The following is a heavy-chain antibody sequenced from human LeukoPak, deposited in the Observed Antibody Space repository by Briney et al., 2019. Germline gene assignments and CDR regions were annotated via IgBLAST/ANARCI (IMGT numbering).Heavy chain of an antibody. J-gene: IGHJ4*02. CDR1: GFTLSDHA. D-gene: IGHD2-2*01. Sequence: GGSLRLSCAAFGFTLSDHAIDWVRQAPGEGLEWVARCRGKTNSYSTEYAASVNGRFTISRDNSRNTLYLQMNSLRAGDTAVYYCAKSFRSTSLDYWGQGTLVTVSS. V-gene: IGHV3-72*01. CDR3: AKSFRSTSLDY. CDR2: CRGKTNSYST.